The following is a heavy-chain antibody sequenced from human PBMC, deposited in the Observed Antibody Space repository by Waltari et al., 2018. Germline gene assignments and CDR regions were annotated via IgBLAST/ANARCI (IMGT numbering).Heavy chain of an antibody. CDR1: GYTFTGYY. V-gene: IGHV1-2*02. CDR2: INPNSGGT. J-gene: IGHJ4*02. D-gene: IGHD5-18*01. CDR3: AREPRGYSYGLED. Sequence: EVKKPGASVKVSCKASGYTFTGYYMHWVRQAPGQGLEWMGWINPNSGGTNYAQKFQGRVTMSRDTSISTAYMELSRLRSDDTAVYYCAREPRGYSYGLEDWGQGTLVTVSS.